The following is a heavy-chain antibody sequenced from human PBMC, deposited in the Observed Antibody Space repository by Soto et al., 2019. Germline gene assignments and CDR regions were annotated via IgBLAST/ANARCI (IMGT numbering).Heavy chain of an antibody. CDR1: GFSLTTSGVG. D-gene: IGHD3-3*01. CDR3: AHRVLRAVFGVVTTTAIYFDF. J-gene: IGHJ4*02. CDR2: IYWDDDK. Sequence: QITLNESGPTVVKPTETLTLTCTFSGFSLTTSGVGVGWVRQSPGKAPEWLAFIYWDDDKRYSTSLKSRLTIPKDTSKNQLVLTMANVDPADTATYYCAHRVLRAVFGVVTTTAIYFDFWGQGTPVVVSS. V-gene: IGHV2-5*02.